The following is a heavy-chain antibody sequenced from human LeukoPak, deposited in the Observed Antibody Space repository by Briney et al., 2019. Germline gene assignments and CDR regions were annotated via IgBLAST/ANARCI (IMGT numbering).Heavy chain of an antibody. CDR1: GFTFTNYA. D-gene: IGHD2-21*01. CDR2: ISSSSSTI. Sequence: GGSLRLSCAASGFTFTNYAITWVRQAPGKGLEWVSYISSSSSTIYYADSVKGRFTISRDNAKNSLYLQMNSLRAEDTAVYYCARDLVMGAFDIWGQGTMVTVSS. J-gene: IGHJ3*02. V-gene: IGHV3-48*04. CDR3: ARDLVMGAFDI.